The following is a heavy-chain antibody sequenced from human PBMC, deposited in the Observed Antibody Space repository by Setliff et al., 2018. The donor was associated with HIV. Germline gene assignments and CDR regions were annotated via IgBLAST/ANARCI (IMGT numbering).Heavy chain of an antibody. J-gene: IGHJ6*03. V-gene: IGHV4-59*01. Sequence: KPSETLSLTCAVYGGSFSGYYWSWIRQPPGKGLEWIGYIYYSGSTNYNPSLKSRVTISVDTSKNQFSLKLSSVTAADTAVYYCARGDGTKYYYYYYMDVWGKGTTVTVSS. CDR2: IYYSGST. CDR3: ARGDGTKYYYYYYMDV. CDR1: GGSFSGYY. D-gene: IGHD1-7*01.